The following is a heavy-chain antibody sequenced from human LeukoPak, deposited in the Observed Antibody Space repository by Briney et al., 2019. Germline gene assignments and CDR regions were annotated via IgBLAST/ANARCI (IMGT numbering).Heavy chain of an antibody. D-gene: IGHD6-19*01. V-gene: IGHV3-21*01. Sequence: GGSLRLSCAASGFTFSSYSMNWVRQAPGEGLEWVSSISSGSSYIYYADSVKGRFTISRDNAKNSLYLQMNSLRAEDTAVYYCARGGGIAVAGLDYWGQGTLVTVSS. J-gene: IGHJ4*02. CDR2: ISSGSSYI. CDR1: GFTFSSYS. CDR3: ARGGGIAVAGLDY.